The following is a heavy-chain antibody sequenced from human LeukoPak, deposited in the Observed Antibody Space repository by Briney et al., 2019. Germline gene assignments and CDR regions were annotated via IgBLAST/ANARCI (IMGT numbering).Heavy chain of an antibody. Sequence: GGSLRLSCAASGFTFDSYEMNWVRQAPGKGLEWISYIVSNGGTIHYADSVKGRFTISRDNSRNSLFLQMNSLRIEYTAVYYCARGYIFWGGRSRYYWLDSWGQGTLVTVSS. J-gene: IGHJ5*01. D-gene: IGHD3-3*01. CDR2: IVSNGGTI. V-gene: IGHV3-48*03. CDR1: GFTFDSYE. CDR3: ARGYIFWGGRSRYYWLDS.